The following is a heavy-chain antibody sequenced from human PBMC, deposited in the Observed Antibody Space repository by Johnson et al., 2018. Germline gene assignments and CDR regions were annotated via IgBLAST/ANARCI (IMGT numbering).Heavy chain of an antibody. Sequence: QVTLKESGPALVKPTQTXTLTCTFSGFSLSTSGMCVSWIRQPPGRALEWLALIDGDDDKYYTTSLKTRLTISKDTSKNQVVLTMTNMDPVDTATYYCARTLFIAAAANYGMDVWGQGTTVTVSS. CDR2: IDGDDDK. J-gene: IGHJ6*02. CDR1: GFSLSTSGMC. D-gene: IGHD6-13*01. V-gene: IGHV2-70*01. CDR3: ARTLFIAAAANYGMDV.